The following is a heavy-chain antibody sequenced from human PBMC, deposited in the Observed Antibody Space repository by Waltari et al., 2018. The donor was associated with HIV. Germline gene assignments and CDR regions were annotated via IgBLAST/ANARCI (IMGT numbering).Heavy chain of an antibody. CDR2: IRYDGSNK. J-gene: IGHJ6*02. Sequence: QVQLVESGGGVVQPGGSLRLSCAASVFTFSSYGLHCVRQAPGQGLAWVAFIRYDGSNKYYADSVKGRFTISRDNSKNTLYLQMNSLRAEDTAVYYCAKDQLELLDYYGMDVWGQGTTVTVSS. V-gene: IGHV3-30*02. CDR3: AKDQLELLDYYGMDV. CDR1: VFTFSSYG. D-gene: IGHD1-7*01.